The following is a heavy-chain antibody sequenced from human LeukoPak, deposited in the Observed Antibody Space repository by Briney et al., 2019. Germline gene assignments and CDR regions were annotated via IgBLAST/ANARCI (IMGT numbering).Heavy chain of an antibody. CDR2: ISSSGSTI. CDR1: GFTFSDYY. D-gene: IGHD3-3*01. J-gene: IGHJ4*02. CDR3: ARAYYDFWSGYSTYFDY. V-gene: IGHV3-11*01. Sequence: GGSLRLSCAASGFTFSDYYMSWIRQAPGKGLEWVSDISSSGSTIYYADSVKGRFTISRDNAKNSLYLQMNSLRAEDTAVYYCARAYYDFWSGYSTYFDYWGQGTLVTVSS.